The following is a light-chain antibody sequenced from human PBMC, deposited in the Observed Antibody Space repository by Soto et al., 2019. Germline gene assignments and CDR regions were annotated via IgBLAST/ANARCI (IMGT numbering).Light chain of an antibody. CDR3: QRRSVLCT. CDR1: QSVGSS. V-gene: IGKV3-11*01. Sequence: EIVVTQSPATLSLSPGERATLSCRASQSVGSSLAWYQQKPGQPPRLLIYDSSNRATGIPARFSGSGSGTDFTLTISSLEAEDFAVYYCQRRSVLCTFGGGTKVEIK. CDR2: DSS. J-gene: IGKJ4*01.